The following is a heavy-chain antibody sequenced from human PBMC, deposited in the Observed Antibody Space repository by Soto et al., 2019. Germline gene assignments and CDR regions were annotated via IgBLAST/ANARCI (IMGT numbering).Heavy chain of an antibody. CDR3: TTHVHYDFWSGYEDY. Sequence: QLQLQESGPGLVKPSETLSLTCTVSGGSISSSSYYWGWIRQPPGKGLEWIGSIYYSGSTYYNPSLKSRVTISVDTSKNQFSLKLSSVTAADTAVYYCTTHVHYDFWSGYEDYWGQGTLVTVSS. V-gene: IGHV4-39*01. CDR1: GGSISSSSYY. D-gene: IGHD3-3*01. J-gene: IGHJ4*02. CDR2: IYYSGST.